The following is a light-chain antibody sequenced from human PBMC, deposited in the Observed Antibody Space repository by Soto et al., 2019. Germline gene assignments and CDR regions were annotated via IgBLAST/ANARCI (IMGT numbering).Light chain of an antibody. Sequence: EIVSTQSPGTLSLSPGERATLSCRASQSVSSSYLAWYQQKPGQAPRLLIYGASSRATGIPDRFSGSGSGTDFTLTISRLEPEDFAVYYCQQYGSSQITFGQGTRLEI. CDR1: QSVSSSY. V-gene: IGKV3-20*01. CDR3: QQYGSSQIT. CDR2: GAS. J-gene: IGKJ5*01.